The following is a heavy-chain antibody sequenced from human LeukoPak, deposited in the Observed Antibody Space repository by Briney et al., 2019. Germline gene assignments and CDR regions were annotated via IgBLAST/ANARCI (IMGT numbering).Heavy chain of an antibody. V-gene: IGHV3-30*02. CDR2: IRYDGSNK. D-gene: IGHD3-3*01. CDR3: AKDGPITIFGSNTPDYFDY. Sequence: GGSLRLSCAASGFTFSSYGMHWVRQALGKGLEWVAFIRYDGSNKYYADSVKGRFTISRDNSKNTLYLQMNSLRAEDTAVYYCAKDGPITIFGSNTPDYFDYWGQGTLVTVSS. J-gene: IGHJ4*02. CDR1: GFTFSSYG.